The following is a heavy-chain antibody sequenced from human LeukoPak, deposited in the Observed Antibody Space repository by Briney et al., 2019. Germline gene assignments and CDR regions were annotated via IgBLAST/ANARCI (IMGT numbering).Heavy chain of an antibody. Sequence: SETLTLTCTVSGGSIKGYHWSWIRQPPGKGLEWIGYIYSNEATEYKPSLKSRVTISAETSKNQFSLKLTSVSAADSAIYYCARRNDFHIWGQGTMVTVSS. V-gene: IGHV4-4*08. CDR1: GGSIKGYH. CDR3: ARRNDFHI. CDR2: IYSNEAT. J-gene: IGHJ3*02.